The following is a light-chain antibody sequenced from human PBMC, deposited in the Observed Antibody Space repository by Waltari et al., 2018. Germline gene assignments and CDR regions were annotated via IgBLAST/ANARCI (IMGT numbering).Light chain of an antibody. V-gene: IGKV3-15*01. CDR2: GAS. Sequence: TVMTQFPVTLSVSPGERATLSCRASQSVSSNLAWYQQKPGQAPRLLIYGASTRATGIPARFSGSGSGTEFTLTINSLQSEDFAVYYCQQYNNWPPITFGGGTKVEIK. J-gene: IGKJ4*01. CDR1: QSVSSN. CDR3: QQYNNWPPIT.